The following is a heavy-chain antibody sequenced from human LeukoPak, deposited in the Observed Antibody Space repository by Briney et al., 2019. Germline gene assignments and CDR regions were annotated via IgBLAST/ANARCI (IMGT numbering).Heavy chain of an antibody. V-gene: IGHV1-2*02. Sequence: ASVKVSCKDSGYTFTGYYMHWVRQAPGQGLEWMGWINPNRGGTNYAQKFQGRVTMTRDTSISTAYMELSRLRSDDTAVYYCARERRDGYSSSTNFDYWGQGTLVTVSS. J-gene: IGHJ4*02. CDR1: GYTFTGYY. CDR3: ARERRDGYSSSTNFDY. D-gene: IGHD6-13*01. CDR2: INPNRGGT.